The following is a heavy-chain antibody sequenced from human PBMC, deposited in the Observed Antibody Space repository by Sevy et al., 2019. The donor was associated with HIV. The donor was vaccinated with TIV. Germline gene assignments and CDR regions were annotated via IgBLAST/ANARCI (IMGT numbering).Heavy chain of an antibody. CDR2: INSDESSI. CDR1: GFTFSSYW. CDR3: ARGDYNDVYYFFDL. J-gene: IGHJ2*01. V-gene: IGHV3-74*01. D-gene: IGHD3-22*01. Sequence: GGSLRLSCEVSGFTFSSYWMHWVRQAPGKGLVWVSRINSDESSINYADSVKGRFTISRDNAKNTLYLQMEGLRAEDTAVHYCARGDYNDVYYFFDLWGRGTLVTVSS.